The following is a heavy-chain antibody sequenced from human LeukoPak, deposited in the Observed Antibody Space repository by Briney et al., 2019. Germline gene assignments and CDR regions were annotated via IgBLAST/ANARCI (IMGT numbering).Heavy chain of an antibody. Sequence: PSETLSLTCTVSGGSISSFYWSWIRQPTGKGLEWIGRIYSGGDTNYNPSLKSRVTMSVDTFKNQFSLKLSSVTAADTAVYYCARGPQSSGWYRVDYWGQGTLVTVSS. CDR1: GGSISSFY. V-gene: IGHV4-4*07. J-gene: IGHJ4*02. CDR3: ARGPQSSGWYRVDY. CDR2: IYSGGDT. D-gene: IGHD6-19*01.